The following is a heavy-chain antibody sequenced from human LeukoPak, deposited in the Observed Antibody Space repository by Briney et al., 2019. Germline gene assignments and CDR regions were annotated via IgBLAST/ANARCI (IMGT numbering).Heavy chain of an antibody. Sequence: GGSLRLSCAASGFTFSTYAMSWVRQAPGKGLEWVSPISGSGAGTYYADSVKGRFTISRDNSKNTLYLQMNSLRADDTAVYYCASLHPVVGATNYFDYWGQGTLVTVSS. CDR3: ASLHPVVGATNYFDY. D-gene: IGHD1-26*01. V-gene: IGHV3-23*01. CDR1: GFTFSTYA. J-gene: IGHJ4*02. CDR2: ISGSGAGT.